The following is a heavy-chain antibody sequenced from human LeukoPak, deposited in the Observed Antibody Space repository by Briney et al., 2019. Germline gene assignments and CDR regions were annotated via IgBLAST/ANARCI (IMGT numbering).Heavy chain of an antibody. CDR2: ISGSGGST. D-gene: IGHD1-1*01. J-gene: IGHJ5*02. Sequence: PGASLRLSCAASGFTFSSYAMSWVRQAPGKGLEWVSAISGSGGSTYYADSVKGRFTISRDNSKNTLYLQVNSLRAEDTAVYYCAKVPVQLERRDWFDPWGQGTLVTVSS. CDR1: GFTFSSYA. V-gene: IGHV3-23*01. CDR3: AKVPVQLERRDWFDP.